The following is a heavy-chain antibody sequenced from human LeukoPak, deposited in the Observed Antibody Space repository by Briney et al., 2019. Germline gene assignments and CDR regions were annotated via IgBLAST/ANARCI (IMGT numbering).Heavy chain of an antibody. J-gene: IGHJ4*02. CDR1: GYTFTSYD. D-gene: IGHD5-12*01. CDR2: MNPNSGNT. CDR3: ASRGYSGYELDY. Sequence: ASVKVSCKASGYTFTSYDINWVRQATGQGLEWMGWMNPNSGNTGYAQKFQGRVTMTRNTSISTAYMELSRLRSDDTAVYYCASRGYSGYELDYWGQGTLVTVSS. V-gene: IGHV1-8*01.